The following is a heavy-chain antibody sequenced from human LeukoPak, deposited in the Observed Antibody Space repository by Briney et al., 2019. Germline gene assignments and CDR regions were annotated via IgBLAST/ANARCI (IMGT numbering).Heavy chain of an antibody. J-gene: IGHJ4*02. CDR3: ARDFIFDWPSDY. Sequence: GGSLRLSCAASGFTLSSYAMHWVRQAPGKGLEWVAVISYDGSNKYYADSVKGRFTISRDNSKNTLYLQMNSLRAEDTAVYYCARDFIFDWPSDYWGQGTLVTVSS. CDR1: GFTLSSYA. CDR2: ISYDGSNK. V-gene: IGHV3-30*04. D-gene: IGHD3-9*01.